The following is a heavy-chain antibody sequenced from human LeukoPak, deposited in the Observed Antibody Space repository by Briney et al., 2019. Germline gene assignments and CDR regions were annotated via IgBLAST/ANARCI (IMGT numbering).Heavy chain of an antibody. V-gene: IGHV1-69*06. D-gene: IGHD1-26*01. CDR1: GGTFSSYA. Sequence: ASVKVSCKASGGTFSSYAISWVRQAPGQGLEWMGGIIPIFGTANYAQKFQGRVTITADKSTSTAYMELSSLRSEDTAVYYCARGGRYGGTVAVPKIVGALSHWFDPWGQGTLVTVSS. CDR2: IIPIFGTA. J-gene: IGHJ5*02. CDR3: ARGGRYGGTVAVPKIVGALSHWFDP.